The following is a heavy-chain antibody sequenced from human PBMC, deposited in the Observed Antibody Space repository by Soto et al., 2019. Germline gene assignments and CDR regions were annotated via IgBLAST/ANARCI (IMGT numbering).Heavy chain of an antibody. CDR2: IYTSGTT. J-gene: IGHJ6*02. Sequence: SETLSLTCTVSGGSISNYYWTWIRQPAGKGLEWIGRIYTSGTTNYNPSLKSRVTMSVDTSKSQFSLKLTSVTAADTAVYYCARGEDAFFYYGLDVWGQGITVTVSS. V-gene: IGHV4-4*07. CDR1: GGSISNYY. CDR3: ARGEDAFFYYGLDV.